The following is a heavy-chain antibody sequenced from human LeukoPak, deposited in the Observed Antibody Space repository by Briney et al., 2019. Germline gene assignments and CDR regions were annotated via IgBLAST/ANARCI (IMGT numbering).Heavy chain of an antibody. J-gene: IGHJ4*02. CDR3: AKFSRVQSSF. CDR1: GFTFSDYC. Sequence: GGSLRLSCVASGFTFSDYCMRWVRPAPGQGLEWVANIKYDGIDKQYVDSIKGRFTISRDNAKNTLYLQMDSLRVDDTAIYYCAKFSRVQSSFWGQGTLVTVSS. CDR2: IKYDGIDK. D-gene: IGHD4/OR15-4a*01. V-gene: IGHV3-7*01.